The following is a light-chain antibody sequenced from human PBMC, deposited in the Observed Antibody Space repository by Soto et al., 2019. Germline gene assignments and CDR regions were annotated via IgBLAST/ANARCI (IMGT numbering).Light chain of an antibody. V-gene: IGKV1-39*01. CDR3: QQSYNTPRT. J-gene: IGKJ1*01. Sequence: DIQMTQSPSSMSASVGDRVTITCRASQTISTDLNWYQQKPGKAPNLLIHGTSTLEPGVPSRFSGSGSGTDFTLTISGVQPDDFATYYCQQSYNTPRTFGQGTKVAV. CDR1: QTISTD. CDR2: GTS.